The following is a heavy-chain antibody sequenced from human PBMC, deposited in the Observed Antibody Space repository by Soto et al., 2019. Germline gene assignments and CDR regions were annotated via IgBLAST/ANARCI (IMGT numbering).Heavy chain of an antibody. J-gene: IGHJ4*02. CDR3: ARGCGGEWQDYFDF. CDR2: ISLSSSSI. D-gene: IGHD2-21*01. CDR1: GXTFSTYS. Sequence: QPXGSLKLSCATSGXTFSTYSLNWVRQAPGKGLEWVSYISLSSSSIYYADSVNGRFTLSRDNANTSLYLQMESMRHEDTAIYLCARGCGGEWQDYFDFWGRGTLVTVSS. V-gene: IGHV3-48*02.